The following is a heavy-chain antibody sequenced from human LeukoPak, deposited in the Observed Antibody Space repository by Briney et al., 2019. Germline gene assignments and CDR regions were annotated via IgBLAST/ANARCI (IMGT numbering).Heavy chain of an antibody. Sequence: SETLSLTCTVSGGSISNHYWNWIRQPAGKGLEWIGRIYISGIINYNSSLKSRVTMSVDTSKNQFSLKLSSVTAADTAVYYCARGVSGYFEELFLYYYYMDVWGKGTTVTISS. CDR1: GGSISNHY. J-gene: IGHJ6*03. D-gene: IGHD5-12*01. CDR2: IYISGII. V-gene: IGHV4-4*07. CDR3: ARGVSGYFEELFLYYYYMDV.